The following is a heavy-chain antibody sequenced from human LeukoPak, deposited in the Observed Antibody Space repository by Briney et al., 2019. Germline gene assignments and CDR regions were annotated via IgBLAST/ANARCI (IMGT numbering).Heavy chain of an antibody. CDR3: ARGDYDFWSGNWRFDT. CDR1: GGSISSYY. D-gene: IGHD3-3*01. Sequence: PSETLSLTCTVSGGSISSYYWSWIRQPPGKGLEWIGYIYYSGSTNYNPSLKSRVAISVDASKNQFSLKVDSVTTADTAVYYCARGDYDFWSGNWRFDTWGQGTLVTVSS. CDR2: IYYSGST. V-gene: IGHV4-59*01. J-gene: IGHJ4*02.